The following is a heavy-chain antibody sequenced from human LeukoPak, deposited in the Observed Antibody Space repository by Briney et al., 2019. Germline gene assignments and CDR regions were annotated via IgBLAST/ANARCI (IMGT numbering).Heavy chain of an antibody. Sequence: SETLSLTCTVSGGSISGSSYYWGWIRQPPGTGLEWIGSIYYSGSTYYNPSLKSRVTISVDTSKNQFSLKLSSVTAADTAVYYCARGWSSGWYRGRYFDYWGQGTLVTVSS. CDR2: IYYSGST. CDR3: ARGWSSGWYRGRYFDY. CDR1: GGSISGSSYY. J-gene: IGHJ4*02. D-gene: IGHD6-19*01. V-gene: IGHV4-39*01.